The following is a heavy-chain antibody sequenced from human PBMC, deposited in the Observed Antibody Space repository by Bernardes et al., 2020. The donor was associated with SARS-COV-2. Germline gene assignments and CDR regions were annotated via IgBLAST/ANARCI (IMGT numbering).Heavy chain of an antibody. CDR3: AIPPPNYDRYGMDV. D-gene: IGHD3-22*01. CDR1: GYPFTGYY. J-gene: IGHJ6*02. Sequence: ASVKVSCKASGYPFTGYYMHWVRQAPGQGLEWMGWINTNSGGTNYAQKFQGRVTMTRDKSISTAYMELSRLRSDDTAVYYCAIPPPNYDRYGMDVWGQGTTVTVSS. CDR2: INTNSGGT. V-gene: IGHV1-2*02.